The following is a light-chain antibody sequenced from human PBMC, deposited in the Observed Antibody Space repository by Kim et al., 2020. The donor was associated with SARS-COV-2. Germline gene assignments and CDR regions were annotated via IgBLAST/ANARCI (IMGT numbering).Light chain of an antibody. CDR2: QDS. CDR1: KLGDKY. J-gene: IGLJ1*01. CDR3: QAWDSSTLYV. V-gene: IGLV3-1*01. Sequence: SYGLTQPPSVSVSPGQTASITCSGDKLGDKYACWYQQKPGQSPVVVIYQDSKRPSGIPERFSGSNSGNTATLTISGTQAMDEADYYCQAWDSSTLYVFGT.